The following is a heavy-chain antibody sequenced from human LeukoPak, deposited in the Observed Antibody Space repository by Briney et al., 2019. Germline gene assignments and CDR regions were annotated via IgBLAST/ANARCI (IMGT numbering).Heavy chain of an antibody. CDR3: ARQSLGTNGYAFDI. CDR2: INPNSGGT. V-gene: IGHV1-2*02. J-gene: IGHJ3*02. Sequence: ASVKVSCKASGYTFTGYYMHWVRQAPGQGLEWMGWINPNSGGTNYAQKFQGRVTMTRDTSISTAYMELSRLRSDDTAVYYCARQSLGTNGYAFDIWGQGTMVTVSS. D-gene: IGHD1-1*01. CDR1: GYTFTGYY.